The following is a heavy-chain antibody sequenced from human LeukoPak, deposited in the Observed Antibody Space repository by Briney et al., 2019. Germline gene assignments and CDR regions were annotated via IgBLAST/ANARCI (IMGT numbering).Heavy chain of an antibody. CDR3: ARDTGSPSSFSFWSGYRHAFDI. CDR2: IYTSGST. CDR1: GGSISSYY. D-gene: IGHD3-3*01. Sequence: PSETLSLTCTVSGGSISSYYWSWIRQPAGKGLEWIGRIYTSGSTNYNPSLKSRVTMSVDTSKNQFSLKLSSVTAADTAVYYCARDTGSPSSFSFWSGYRHAFDIWGQGTMVTVSS. J-gene: IGHJ3*02. V-gene: IGHV4-4*07.